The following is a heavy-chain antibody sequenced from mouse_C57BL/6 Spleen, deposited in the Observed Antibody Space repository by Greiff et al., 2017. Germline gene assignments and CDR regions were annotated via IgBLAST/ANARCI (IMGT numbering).Heavy chain of an antibody. V-gene: IGHV1-63*01. J-gene: IGHJ1*03. CDR2: IYPGGGYT. D-gene: IGHD1-1*01. CDR3: ARFLPCGSSYPYWYFDV. CDR1: GYTFTNYW. Sequence: QVQLKESGAELVRPGTSVTMSCKASGYTFTNYWIGWAKQRPGHGLEWIGDIYPGGGYTNYNEKFKGKATLTADKSSSTAYMQFSSLTSEDSAIYYCARFLPCGSSYPYWYFDVWGTGTTVTVSS.